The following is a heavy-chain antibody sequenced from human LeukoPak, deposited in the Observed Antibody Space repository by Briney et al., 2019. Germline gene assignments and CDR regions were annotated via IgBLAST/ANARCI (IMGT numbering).Heavy chain of an antibody. CDR3: ARGLQLLGIWFDL. J-gene: IGHJ5*02. CDR2: MNPNSGNT. CDR1: GYTFSSYD. Sequence: ASVKVSCKASGYTFSSYDINWVRQATGQGLEWMGWMNPNSGNTGYAQKFQGRVTMTRNTSISTAYMELSSLRSEDTAVYYCARGLQLLGIWFDLWGQGTLVTVSS. D-gene: IGHD2-2*01. V-gene: IGHV1-8*01.